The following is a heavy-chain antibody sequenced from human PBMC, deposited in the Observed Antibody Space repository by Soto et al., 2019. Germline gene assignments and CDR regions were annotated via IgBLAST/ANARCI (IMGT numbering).Heavy chain of an antibody. J-gene: IGHJ6*02. CDR2: INHSGST. Sequence: PSETLSLTCAVYGGSFSGYYWSWIRQPPGKGLEWIGEINHSGSTNYNPSLKSRVTISVDTSKNQFSLKLSSVTAADTAVYYCARGGFRRGYSELGYYGMDVWGQGTTVTVS. D-gene: IGHD5-18*01. V-gene: IGHV4-34*01. CDR3: ARGGFRRGYSELGYYGMDV. CDR1: GGSFSGYY.